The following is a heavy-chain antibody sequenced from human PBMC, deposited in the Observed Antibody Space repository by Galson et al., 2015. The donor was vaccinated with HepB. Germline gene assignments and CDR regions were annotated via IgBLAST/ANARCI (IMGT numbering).Heavy chain of an antibody. J-gene: IGHJ4*02. CDR2: MYWNGDK. CDR1: GFSLSTSGMG. CDR3: ARITWELPHPKYFVY. V-gene: IGHV2-5*01. D-gene: IGHD1-26*01. Sequence: PALVKPTQTLTLTCTFSGFSLSTSGMGVAWIRQPPGKALEWLTLMYWNGDKRYSPSLKSRLTITKDTSENQVVLTMTNMDPVDTATYYCARITWELPHPKYFVYWGQGTLVTVSS.